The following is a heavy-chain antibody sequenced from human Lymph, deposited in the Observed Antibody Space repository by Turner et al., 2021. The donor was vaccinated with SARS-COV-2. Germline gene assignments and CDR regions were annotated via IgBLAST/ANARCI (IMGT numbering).Heavy chain of an antibody. CDR2: ISSSSSYI. V-gene: IGHV3-21*01. J-gene: IGHJ4*02. CDR3: ARDIPTTADYFDY. D-gene: IGHD4-17*01. Sequence: EVQLVESGGGLVKPGGSLRLSCAASGFTFSTYSMNLFRQAPGKGLEWISAISSSSSYIYYADSVKGRFTISRDDAKNSLYLQMNSLRAEDTAVYYCARDIPTTADYFDYWGQGTLVTVSS. CDR1: GFTFSTYS.